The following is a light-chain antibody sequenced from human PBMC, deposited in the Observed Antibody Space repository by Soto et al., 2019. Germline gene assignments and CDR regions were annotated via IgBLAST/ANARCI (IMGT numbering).Light chain of an antibody. J-gene: IGKJ4*01. V-gene: IGKV1-33*01. CDR3: QQYADLPPT. CDR1: QDISKS. Sequence: DIQMTQSPSSLSASAGDRVTITCQASQDISKSLNWYQQRLGKAPKLLIYSASNLETGVPSRFSGSGSGTDFTFTISNLQPEDVATYYCQQYADLPPTFGGGTKVQIK. CDR2: SAS.